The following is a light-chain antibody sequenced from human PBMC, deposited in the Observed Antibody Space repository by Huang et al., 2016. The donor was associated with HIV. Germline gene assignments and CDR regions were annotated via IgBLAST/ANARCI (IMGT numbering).Light chain of an antibody. CDR2: GAS. CDR3: QQYNDWPPRWT. Sequence: EIVMTQSPATLSVSPGERATLSGRASQSLSSNLAWYQQKPGQAPRLLVYGASTRATSSPARFSGSGSGTEFTLTISSLQSEDFAIDYCQQYNDWPPRWTFGQGTKVEIK. CDR1: QSLSSN. V-gene: IGKV3-15*01. J-gene: IGKJ1*01.